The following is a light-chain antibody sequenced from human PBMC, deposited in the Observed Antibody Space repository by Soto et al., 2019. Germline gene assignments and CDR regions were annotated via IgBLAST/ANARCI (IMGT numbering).Light chain of an antibody. J-gene: IGLJ1*01. V-gene: IGLV1-51*01. Sequence: QSVLTQPPSVSAAPGQTITISCSGTNSNIGNYYVSWYHQIPGTAPKLLIYDNDKRPSGIPDRFSGSKSGNTASLTVSGLQAEDEADYFCKSDAGSNTYVFGSGTKVTVL. CDR2: DND. CDR1: NSNIGNYY. CDR3: KSDAGSNTYV.